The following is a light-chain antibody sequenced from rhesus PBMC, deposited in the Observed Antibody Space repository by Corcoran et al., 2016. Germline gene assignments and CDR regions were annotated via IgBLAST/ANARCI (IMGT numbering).Light chain of an antibody. CDR1: SLRYYY. V-gene: IGLV3-27*01. Sequence: SSELTQDPAVSVALGQTVRITCQGDSLRYYYATWYQQKPGQSTVMVVDGNNYRPSGIPGRFSGYSSGNSASWNITGGQGEDWADYYCGSWDSSDNHYICGAGARLTVL. CDR3: GSWDSSDNHYI. CDR2: GNN. J-gene: IGLJ1*01.